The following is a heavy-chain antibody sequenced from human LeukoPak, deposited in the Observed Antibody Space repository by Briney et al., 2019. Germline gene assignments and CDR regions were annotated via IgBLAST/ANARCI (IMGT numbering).Heavy chain of an antibody. D-gene: IGHD3-10*01. CDR1: GGSISSYY. V-gene: IGHV4-4*07. CDR2: VYTSGST. Sequence: SETLSLTYTVSGGSISSYYWSWIRQSAGKGLEWIGRVYTSGSTNYNASLQSRVTMSVDTSKNQFSLKLSSVTAADTAVYYCARDSRGSGSYYSDFDYWGQGTLVTVSS. J-gene: IGHJ4*02. CDR3: ARDSRGSGSYYSDFDY.